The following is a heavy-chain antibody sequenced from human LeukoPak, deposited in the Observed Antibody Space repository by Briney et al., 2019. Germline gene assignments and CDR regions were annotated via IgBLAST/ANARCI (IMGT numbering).Heavy chain of an antibody. CDR1: GGSISSGGYY. CDR3: ASSLGRVGAVDY. V-gene: IGHV4-61*08. D-gene: IGHD1-26*01. Sequence: SETLSLTCTVSGGSISSGGYYWSWIRQPPGKGLEWIGYIYYSGSTNYNPTLKSRVTISVDTSKNQFSLKLSSVTAADTAVYYCASSLGRVGAVDYWGQGTLVTVSS. CDR2: IYYSGST. J-gene: IGHJ4*02.